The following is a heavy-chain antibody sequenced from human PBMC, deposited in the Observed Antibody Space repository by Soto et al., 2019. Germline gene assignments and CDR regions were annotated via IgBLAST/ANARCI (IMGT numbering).Heavy chain of an antibody. J-gene: IGHJ4*02. Sequence: GGSLRLSCTASGFIRSKFWMNWVRQAPGKGLEWLGNINEDGSATTFVDSVKGRFTTSRDNAERSLYLHMNSLRAEDTAVYYCARGTSTPGFDYLGQGALVTVSS. D-gene: IGHD1-1*01. CDR3: ARGTSTPGFDY. CDR2: INEDGSAT. CDR1: GFIRSKFW. V-gene: IGHV3-7*04.